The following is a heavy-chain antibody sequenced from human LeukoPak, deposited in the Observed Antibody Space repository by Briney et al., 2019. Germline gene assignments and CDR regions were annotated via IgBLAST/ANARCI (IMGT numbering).Heavy chain of an antibody. CDR2: IKSKTDGGTT. Sequence: PGGSLRLSCAASGFTSSNAWMSWVRQAPGKGLEWVGRIKSKTDGGTTDYAAPVKGRFTISRDDSKNTLYLQMDSLKTGDTAVYYCTTDYYDSSGYYPDWGQGTLVTDSS. CDR1: GFTSSNAW. J-gene: IGHJ4*02. CDR3: TTDYYDSSGYYPD. V-gene: IGHV3-15*01. D-gene: IGHD3-22*01.